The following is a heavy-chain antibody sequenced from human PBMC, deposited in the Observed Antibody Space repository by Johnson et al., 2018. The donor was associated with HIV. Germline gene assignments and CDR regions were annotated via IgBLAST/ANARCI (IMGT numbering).Heavy chain of an antibody. CDR3: AKGMGLSIGELSDAFHF. CDR1: GFIFSDYY. J-gene: IGHJ3*01. V-gene: IGHV3-11*04. CDR2: ISSSGRTI. Sequence: QEQLVESGGDLVKPGGSLRLSCAASGFIFSDYYMTWIRQAPGKGLESISYISSSGRTIYYADSVKGRFTMSRDNAKKSLYLQMNSLRPEDTAVYYCAKGMGLSIGELSDAFHFWGLGTVVTVSS. D-gene: IGHD3-10*01.